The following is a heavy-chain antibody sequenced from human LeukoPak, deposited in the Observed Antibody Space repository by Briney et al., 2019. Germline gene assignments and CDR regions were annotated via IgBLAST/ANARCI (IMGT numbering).Heavy chain of an antibody. J-gene: IGHJ4*02. CDR3: ARDFPTVTTSYFDY. CDR2: ISSSGGTI. CDR1: GFTFSSYE. D-gene: IGHD4-11*01. V-gene: IGHV3-48*03. Sequence: GGSLRLSCAASGFTFSSYEMNWVRQAPGKGLEWVSYISSSGGTIYYADSVKGRFTISRDNAKNPLYLQMNSLRAEDTAVYYCARDFPTVTTSYFDYWGQGTLVTVSS.